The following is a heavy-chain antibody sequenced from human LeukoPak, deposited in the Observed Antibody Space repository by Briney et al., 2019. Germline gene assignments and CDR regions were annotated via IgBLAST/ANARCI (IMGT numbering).Heavy chain of an antibody. CDR2: IHYSGSM. V-gene: IGHV4-39*01. CDR3: ARQLYASGSYYARRDV. D-gene: IGHD3-10*01. CDR1: GGSISSSTYF. J-gene: IGHJ6*04. Sequence: TSETLSLTCTVSGGSISSSTYFWGWIRQAPGQGLEWIGSIHYSGSMYFNPSLKSRVTIDTSNNQFSLRLPSVTAGDTSLYFCARQLYASGSYYARRDVGGKGTTVTISS.